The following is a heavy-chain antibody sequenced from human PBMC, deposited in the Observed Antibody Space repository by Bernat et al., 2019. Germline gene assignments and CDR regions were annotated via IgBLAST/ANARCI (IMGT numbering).Heavy chain of an antibody. D-gene: IGHD7-27*01. V-gene: IGHV3-33*01. Sequence: QVQLVESGGGVVQPGRSLRLSCAASGFTFSSYGMHWVRQAPGKGLEWVVVIWYDGSNKYYADSVKGRFTISRDNPKNTLYLQMNSLRAEDTAVYYCARDRRSWGDYMDVWGKGTTVTVSS. CDR2: IWYDGSNK. CDR1: GFTFSSYG. CDR3: ARDRRSWGDYMDV. J-gene: IGHJ6*03.